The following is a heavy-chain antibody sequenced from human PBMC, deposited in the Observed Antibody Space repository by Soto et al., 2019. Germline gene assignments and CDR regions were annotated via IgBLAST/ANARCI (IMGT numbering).Heavy chain of an antibody. CDR1: GGSFSGYY. CDR2: INHSGST. Sequence: SETLSLTCAVYGGSFSGYYWSWIRQPPGKGLEWIGEINHSGSTNYNPSLKSRVTISVDTSKNQFSLKLSSVTAADTAVYYCASIGIVVPAAMPGIWFDPWGQGTLVTVSS. J-gene: IGHJ5*02. V-gene: IGHV4-34*01. D-gene: IGHD2-2*01. CDR3: ASIGIVVPAAMPGIWFDP.